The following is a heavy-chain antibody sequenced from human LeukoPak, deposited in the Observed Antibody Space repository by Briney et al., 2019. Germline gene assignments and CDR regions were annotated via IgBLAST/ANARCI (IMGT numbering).Heavy chain of an antibody. J-gene: IGHJ4*02. CDR3: VRGPIGYFDY. Sequence: PGGSLRLSCAASGFTFSSYGMHWVRQAPGKGLEWVAFLRYDGNNKYYADSVKGRFTISRDNSKNTLFLQMNSLRPEDTAVYYCVRGPIGYFDYWGQGTLVTVSS. D-gene: IGHD3-22*01. CDR2: LRYDGNNK. V-gene: IGHV3-30*02. CDR1: GFTFSSYG.